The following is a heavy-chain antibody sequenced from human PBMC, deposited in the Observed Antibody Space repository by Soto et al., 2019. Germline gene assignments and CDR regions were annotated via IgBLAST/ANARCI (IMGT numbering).Heavy chain of an antibody. CDR1: GLDFWSYV. V-gene: IGHV3-23*04. CDR2: VSGSGERT. D-gene: IGHD3-3*01. J-gene: IGHJ5*02. CDR3: AKPPSISSSDSAGHQFDL. Sequence: EVNLVQSGGGVAQPGGSLRLSCVGSGLDFWSYVISWVRQAPGKGLEWVAGVSGSGERTWYADSVRGRFIVSRDNSANAVYLHLDSLRAEDAAIYFCAKPPSISSSDSAGHQFDLWGQGSLVTVSS.